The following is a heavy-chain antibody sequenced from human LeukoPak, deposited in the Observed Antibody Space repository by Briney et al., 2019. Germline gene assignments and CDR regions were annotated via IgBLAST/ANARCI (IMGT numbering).Heavy chain of an antibody. D-gene: IGHD3-3*01. Sequence: WGSLTLSCAASGGTFSSYWMSWVRQAPGKGLEGVANIKQDGSEKYYVDSVNGRFTFSGDNAKNSLYLQMNSLRVEDTAVYYCASSISIFGVVIGQVDYWGQGTLVTVSS. CDR1: GGTFSSYW. J-gene: IGHJ4*02. CDR3: ASSISIFGVVIGQVDY. V-gene: IGHV3-7*01. CDR2: IKQDGSEK.